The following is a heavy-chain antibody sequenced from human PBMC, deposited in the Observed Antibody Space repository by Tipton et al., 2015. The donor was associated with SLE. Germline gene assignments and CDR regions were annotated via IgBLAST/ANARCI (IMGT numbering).Heavy chain of an antibody. J-gene: IGHJ2*01. CDR3: ARGLYGGGYFDL. D-gene: IGHD4-23*01. Sequence: TLSLTCTVSGASISSSSYYWGWIRQPPGKGLEWIGSIYNSGSTYYNPSLKSRVTISVDTSKNQFSLKLSSVTAADTAVYYCARGLYGGGYFDLWGRGTLVTVSS. CDR1: GASISSSSYY. CDR2: IYNSGST. V-gene: IGHV4-39*01.